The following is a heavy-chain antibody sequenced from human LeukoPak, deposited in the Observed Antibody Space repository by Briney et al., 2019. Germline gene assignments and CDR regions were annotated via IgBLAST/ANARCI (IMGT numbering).Heavy chain of an antibody. CDR3: ARGRVVAADGGAFDI. CDR1: GGSISSYY. Sequence: SETLSLTCTVSGGSISSYYWSWIRQPPGKGLEWIGYIYHSGNTYYNPSLKSRVSISVDRSKNQFSLKLSSVTAADTAVYYCARGRVVAADGGAFDIWGRGAMVTVSS. J-gene: IGHJ3*02. V-gene: IGHV4-59*12. CDR2: IYHSGNT. D-gene: IGHD2-15*01.